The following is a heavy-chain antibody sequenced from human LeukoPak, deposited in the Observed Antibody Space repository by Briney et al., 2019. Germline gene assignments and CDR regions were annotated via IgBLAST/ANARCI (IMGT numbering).Heavy chain of an antibody. V-gene: IGHV4-39*01. CDR1: GGSISSSSYY. CDR3: ARLGYSRSIDY. CDR2: IYYSGST. Sequence: PSETLSLTCTVSGGSISSSSYYWGWIRQPPGKGLEWIGSIYYSGSTYYNPSLKSRVTISVDTSKNQFSLKLSSVTAADTAVYYCARLGYSRSIDYWGQGTLVTVSS. J-gene: IGHJ4*02. D-gene: IGHD6-13*01.